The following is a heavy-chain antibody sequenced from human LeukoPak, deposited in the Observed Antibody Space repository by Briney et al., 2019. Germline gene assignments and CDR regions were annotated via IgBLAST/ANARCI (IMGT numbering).Heavy chain of an antibody. CDR3: ARLSGYGDNWFDP. V-gene: IGHV4-30-2*01. D-gene: IGHD3-3*01. CDR1: GGAISSGGYY. CDR2: IYHSGST. J-gene: IGHJ5*02. Sequence: SQTLSLNCAVSGGAISSGGYYWSWIRQPPGKGLEWIGYIYHSGSTYYNPSLKSRVTISVDRSKNQFSLKLSSVTAADTAVYYCARLSGYGDNWFDPWGQGTLVTVSS.